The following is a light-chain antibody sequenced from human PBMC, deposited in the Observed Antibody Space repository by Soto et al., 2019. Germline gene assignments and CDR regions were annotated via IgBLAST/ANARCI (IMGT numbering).Light chain of an antibody. J-gene: IGKJ2*01. Sequence: EIVLTQSPGTLSLSPGERATLSCRASASLSTNSLAWYQQKPGQPPRLLIYAASTRHTDIPDRFTGSGSGTAFALTISRLEPEDFATYYCQQSYSPPYTFGRGTKLEIK. V-gene: IGKV3-20*01. CDR2: AAS. CDR1: ASLSTNS. CDR3: QQSYSPPYT.